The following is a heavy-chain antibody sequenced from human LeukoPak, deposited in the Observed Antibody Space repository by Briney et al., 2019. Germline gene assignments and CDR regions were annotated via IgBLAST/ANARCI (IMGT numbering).Heavy chain of an antibody. J-gene: IGHJ5*02. CDR1: GYTFTGYY. Sequence: ASATVSCKASGYTFTGYYMHWVRQAPGQGLEWMGWINPNSGGTNYAQKFQGRVTMTRDTSISTAYMELSRLRSDDTAVYYCARARKGGSGSYFDPWGQGTLGTVSS. CDR2: INPNSGGT. CDR3: ARARKGGSGSYFDP. V-gene: IGHV1-2*02. D-gene: IGHD3-10*01.